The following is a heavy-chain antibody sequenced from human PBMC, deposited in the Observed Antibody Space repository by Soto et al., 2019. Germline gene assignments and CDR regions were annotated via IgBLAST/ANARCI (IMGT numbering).Heavy chain of an antibody. Sequence: QVQLQESGPGLVNPSETLSLTCSVSGGSVSSHYWSWVRQPAGKGLEWIGRIYISGNTKYNPSFKSRITMLVDTSKNQVSLRLSSVTAADTAVYYCARELKPYTSGWYFTLSWGQGTLVTVSS. CDR3: ARELKPYTSGWYFTLS. CDR2: IYISGNT. CDR1: GGSVSSHY. D-gene: IGHD6-19*01. V-gene: IGHV4-4*07. J-gene: IGHJ5*02.